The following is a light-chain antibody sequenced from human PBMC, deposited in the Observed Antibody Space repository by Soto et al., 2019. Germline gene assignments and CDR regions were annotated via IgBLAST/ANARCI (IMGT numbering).Light chain of an antibody. CDR1: QSSTNR. CDR2: EAS. V-gene: IGKV1-5*01. J-gene: IGKJ1*01. CDR3: QQDSSHPWT. Sequence: DNQMTPSPSTLPAPVGDRVTITCRPSQSSTNRAAWQQQMPGAAPNVLIYEASNAEDGAPRRFSGSGSGTVFTLTISIQPADDSATYYQQQDSSHPWTFGQGTKVDI.